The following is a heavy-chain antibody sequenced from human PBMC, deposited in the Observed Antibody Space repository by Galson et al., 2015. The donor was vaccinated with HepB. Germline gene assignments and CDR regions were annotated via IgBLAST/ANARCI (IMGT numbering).Heavy chain of an antibody. Sequence: CAISGDSVSANTAVWNWIRQSPSRGLEWLGRTYYRSKWQKDYAVSMKSRITISTDTSRNQVSLQLNSMSPEDTAVYYCACGVDVWGQGTTVTVSS. J-gene: IGHJ6*02. V-gene: IGHV6-1*01. CDR2: TYYRSKWQK. CDR3: ACGVDV. CDR1: GDSVSANTAV.